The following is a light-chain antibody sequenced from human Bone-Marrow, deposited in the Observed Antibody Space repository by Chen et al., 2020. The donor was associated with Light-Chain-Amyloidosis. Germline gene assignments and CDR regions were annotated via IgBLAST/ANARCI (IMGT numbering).Light chain of an antibody. CDR3: GTWDSSLSALV. CDR2: DNN. J-gene: IGLJ2*01. V-gene: IGLV1-51*01. CDR1: RSNIGNNY. Sequence: QSVLTQPPSVSAAPGQKVTISCSGSRSNIGNNYVYWYQQLPGTAPKLLIYDNNKRPAGVPDRFSGSKSGTSATLGITGLQTGDEADYYCGTWDSSLSALVFGGGTKLTVL.